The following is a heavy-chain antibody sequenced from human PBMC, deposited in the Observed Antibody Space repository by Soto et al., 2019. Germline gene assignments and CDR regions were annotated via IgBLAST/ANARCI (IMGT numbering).Heavy chain of an antibody. Sequence: EVQLVESGGGLIQPGGSLRLSCAASGFTFTGNDMNWVRQAPGKGLEWVSLLYSSGSTYYADSVKGGFTISRDNSNNTLYLQMSSLRAEDTAVYYCAARPLLPGAPWGQGTMVTVSS. V-gene: IGHV3-53*01. D-gene: IGHD3-22*01. J-gene: IGHJ3*01. CDR1: GFTFTGND. CDR2: LYSSGST. CDR3: AARPLLPGAP.